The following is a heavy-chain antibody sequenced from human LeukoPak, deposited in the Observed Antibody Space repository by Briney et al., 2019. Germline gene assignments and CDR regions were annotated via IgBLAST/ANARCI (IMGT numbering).Heavy chain of an antibody. V-gene: IGHV5-51*01. CDR2: IYPIDSDT. CDR3: ASAGDTSDYFYFSAFDI. D-gene: IGHD3-22*01. CDR1: GYRFTSYW. Sequence: GESLKISCKGSGYRFTSYWIGWVRQMPGKGLEWMGIIYPIDSDTRYSPSFQGQVTISADKSISTAYLQWSSLKASDTAMYYCASAGDTSDYFYFSAFDIWGQGTMVTVSS. J-gene: IGHJ3*02.